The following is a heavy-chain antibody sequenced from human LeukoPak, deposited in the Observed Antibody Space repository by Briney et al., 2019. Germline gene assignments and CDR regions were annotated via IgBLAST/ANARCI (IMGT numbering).Heavy chain of an antibody. D-gene: IGHD2-2*02. J-gene: IGHJ5*02. CDR3: ARELGYCSSTSCYREYNWFDP. Sequence: ASVKVSCKASGYTFTGYYMHWVRQAPGQGLEWMGWINPNSGGTNYAQKFQGRVTMTRDTSISTAYMELSRLRSDDTAVYYCARELGYCSSTSCYREYNWFDPWGQGTLVTVSS. V-gene: IGHV1-2*02. CDR1: GYTFTGYY. CDR2: INPNSGGT.